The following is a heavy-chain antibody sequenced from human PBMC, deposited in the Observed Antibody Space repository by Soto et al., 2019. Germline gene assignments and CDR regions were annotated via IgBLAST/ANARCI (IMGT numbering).Heavy chain of an antibody. CDR3: ARVAITLIRGLKVDFYSMDV. D-gene: IGHD3-10*01. V-gene: IGHV1-18*01. CDR2: ISVYNGNK. CDR1: GYTFNNYG. J-gene: IGHJ6*02. Sequence: QLVQSGGEVKEPGASVQVSCKASGYTFNNYGITWVRQAPGQGLEWLGWISVYNGNKNYAKKVQGRVSMTADTSTSTAHMELRSLQSDDTAVYFCARVAITLIRGLKVDFYSMDVWGQGNTVTVSS.